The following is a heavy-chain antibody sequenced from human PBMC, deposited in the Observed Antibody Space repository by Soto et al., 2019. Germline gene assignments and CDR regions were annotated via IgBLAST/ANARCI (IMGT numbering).Heavy chain of an antibody. D-gene: IGHD6-6*01. CDR1: GYTLTELS. Sequence: ASVKVSCKVSGYTLTELSMHWVRQAPGKGLEWMGGFDPGDGETIYAQKFQGRVTMTEDTSTDTAYMELSSLRSEDTAVYYCATDKSIAARRLSRPYYYYYMDVWGKGTTVTVSS. CDR3: ATDKSIAARRLSRPYYYYYMDV. CDR2: FDPGDGET. V-gene: IGHV1-24*01. J-gene: IGHJ6*03.